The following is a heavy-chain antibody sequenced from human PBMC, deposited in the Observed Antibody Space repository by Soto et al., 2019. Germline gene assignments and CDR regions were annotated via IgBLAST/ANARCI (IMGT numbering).Heavy chain of an antibody. CDR3: ARSHSAYYYYGMDA. V-gene: IGHV1-2*02. Sequence: VQSGTEMKTPGASVKVTCKTSRYTFTGYYMHWVRQAPGRGLEWMGWIDPDSGDTNYVQKFQGRVTMTRDTSSATAYLEVSGLRRADTAIYYCARSHSAYYYYGMDAWGQGTAVSVSS. CDR2: IDPDSGDT. J-gene: IGHJ6*02. CDR1: RYTFTGYY.